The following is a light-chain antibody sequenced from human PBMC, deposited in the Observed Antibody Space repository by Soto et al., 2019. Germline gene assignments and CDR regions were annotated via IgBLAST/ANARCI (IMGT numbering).Light chain of an antibody. J-gene: IGLJ2*01. CDR2: DVT. CDR3: GSYTSSNTLI. V-gene: IGLV2-14*03. CDR1: RSDVGRYNY. Sequence: QSVLTQPASVSGSPGQSITISCTGTRSDVGRYNYVSWYQQHPGKAPILVIYDVTDRPSGVSNRFSGSKSGNTASLTISGLQAEDEADYYCGSYTSSNTLIFGGGTKLTVL.